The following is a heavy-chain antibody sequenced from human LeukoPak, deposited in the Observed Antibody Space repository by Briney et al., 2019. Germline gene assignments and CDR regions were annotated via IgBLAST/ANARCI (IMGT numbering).Heavy chain of an antibody. CDR1: GFTFSSYA. V-gene: IGHV3-23*01. CDR3: AKSGYRSTWLFDY. J-gene: IGHJ4*02. Sequence: GGSLRLSCAASGFTFSSYAMSWVRQAPGKGLEWVATIGGSGGSTYYADSVKGRFTISRDNSKNTLYLQMNTLRAEDTAVYYCAKSGYRSTWLFDYWGQGTLVTVSS. D-gene: IGHD6-13*01. CDR2: IGGSGGST.